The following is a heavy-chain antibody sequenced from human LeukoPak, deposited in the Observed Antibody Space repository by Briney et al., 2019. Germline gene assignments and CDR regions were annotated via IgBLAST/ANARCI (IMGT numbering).Heavy chain of an antibody. J-gene: IGHJ5*02. D-gene: IGHD2-21*02. CDR1: GYTFTSYY. CDR3: ARKGCTGDCYRFDP. Sequence: ASVKVSCKASGYTFTSYYTHWVRQAPGQGLEWMGIINPSGGSTSYAQKFQGRVTMTTDTSTSTAYMELSSLRSDDTAVYYCARKGCTGDCYRFDPWGQGTLVTVSS. CDR2: INPSGGST. V-gene: IGHV1-46*01.